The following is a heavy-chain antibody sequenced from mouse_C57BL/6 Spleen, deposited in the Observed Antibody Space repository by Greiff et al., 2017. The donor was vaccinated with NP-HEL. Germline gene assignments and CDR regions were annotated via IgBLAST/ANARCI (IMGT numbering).Heavy chain of an antibody. D-gene: IGHD1-1*01. CDR1: GYTFTSYW. CDR2: IHPNSGST. Sequence: VQLQQSGAELVKPGASVKLSCKASGYTFTSYWMHWVKQRPGQGLEWIGMIHPNSGSTNYNEKFKSKATLTVDKSSSTAYMQLSSLTSEDSAVYYCGGGNYGSSYGYFDVWGTGTTVTVSS. J-gene: IGHJ1*03. V-gene: IGHV1-64*01. CDR3: GGGNYGSSYGYFDV.